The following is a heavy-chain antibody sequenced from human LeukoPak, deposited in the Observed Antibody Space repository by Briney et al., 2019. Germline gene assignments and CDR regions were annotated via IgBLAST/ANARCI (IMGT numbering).Heavy chain of an antibody. Sequence: SETLSPTCNVSGGSISNYFWSWIRQPAEKGLEWIGRIHASGSTNYSPSLKSRVTMSVDTSTNQFSLKLISVTAADTAIYYCARENRDDGDNRGRFFVYWGQGTLVTVSS. CDR2: IHASGST. V-gene: IGHV4-4*07. CDR3: ARENRDDGDNRGRFFVY. CDR1: GGSISNYF. J-gene: IGHJ4*02. D-gene: IGHD4-17*01.